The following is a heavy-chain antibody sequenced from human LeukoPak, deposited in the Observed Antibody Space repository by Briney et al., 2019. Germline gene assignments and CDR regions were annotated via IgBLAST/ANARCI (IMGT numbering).Heavy chain of an antibody. Sequence: SETLSLTCAVYGGSFSGYYWSWIRQPPGKGLEWIGEVSHDGSTNYNPSLKSRVTISVDTSKNQFSLKLTSVTAADTAVYYCARGLCRSSHYDFWSGYSCPNWLDPWGQGNLVTVSS. CDR3: ARGLCRSSHYDFWSGYSCPNWLDP. D-gene: IGHD3-3*01. CDR1: GGSFSGYY. V-gene: IGHV4-34*01. CDR2: VSHDGST. J-gene: IGHJ5*02.